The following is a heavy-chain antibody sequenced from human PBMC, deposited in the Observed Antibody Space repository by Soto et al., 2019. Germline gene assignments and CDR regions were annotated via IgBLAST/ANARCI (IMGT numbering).Heavy chain of an antibody. CDR2: ISGFNGQT. V-gene: IGHV1-18*01. Sequence: VKVSCKASGNTFASHGFSWVRQAPGQGLEWMGWISGFNGQTNYALKFQGRVTLTTDASTSTAYMELRSLRSDDTAVYFCARVDPRGVAVVRDYWGQGTLVTVSS. CDR1: GNTFASHG. J-gene: IGHJ4*02. D-gene: IGHD3-10*01. CDR3: ARVDPRGVAVVRDY.